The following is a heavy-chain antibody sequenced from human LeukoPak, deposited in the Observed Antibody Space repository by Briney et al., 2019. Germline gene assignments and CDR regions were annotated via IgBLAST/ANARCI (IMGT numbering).Heavy chain of an antibody. CDR1: GYTFTSYD. D-gene: IGHD1-26*01. J-gene: IGHJ6*03. CDR3: ARVGQDYYYYYYMDV. CDR2: MNPNSGNT. Sequence: GASVKVSCKASGYTFTSYDINWVRQATGQGLEWMGWMNPNSGNTGYAQKFQGRVTITRNTSISTAYMELSSLRSEDTAVYYCARVGQDYYYYYYMDVWGKGTTVTVSS. V-gene: IGHV1-8*01.